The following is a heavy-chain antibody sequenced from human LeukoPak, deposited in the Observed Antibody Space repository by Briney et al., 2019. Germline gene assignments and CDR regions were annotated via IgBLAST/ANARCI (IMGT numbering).Heavy chain of an antibody. J-gene: IGHJ4*02. Sequence: ASVKVSCKASGGTFSSYAISWVRQAPGQGLEWMGRIIPIFGIANYAQKFQGRVTITADKSTSTAYMELSSLRSEDTAVYYCASIQTAIWDYWGQGTLVTVSS. CDR3: ASIQTAIWDY. V-gene: IGHV1-69*04. CDR1: GGTFSSYA. D-gene: IGHD5-18*01. CDR2: IIPIFGIA.